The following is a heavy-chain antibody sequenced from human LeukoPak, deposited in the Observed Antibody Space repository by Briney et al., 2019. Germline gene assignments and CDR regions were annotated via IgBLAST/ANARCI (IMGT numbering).Heavy chain of an antibody. V-gene: IGHV3-23*01. CDR2: ISGSGGST. J-gene: IGHJ4*02. CDR1: GFTFSSYA. D-gene: IGHD2-15*01. CDR3: AILGYCSGGSCSNFDY. Sequence: GGSLRLSCAASGFTFSSYAMSWVRQAPGKGLEWVPAISGSGGSTYYADSVKGRFTISRDNSKNTLYLQMNSLRAEDTAVYYCAILGYCSGGSCSNFDYWGQGTLVTVSS.